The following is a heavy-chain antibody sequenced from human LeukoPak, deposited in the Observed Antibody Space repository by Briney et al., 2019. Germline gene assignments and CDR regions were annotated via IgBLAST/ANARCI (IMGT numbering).Heavy chain of an antibody. CDR2: IYTSGST. J-gene: IGHJ4*02. Sequence: SETLSLTCTVSGGSISSYYWSWIRQPAGKGLEWIGRIYTSGSTNYNPSLKRRFTMSVDTSKNKFSLKLSSVTAADTAVYYCAISLGYCSSTSCYWDDYWGQGTLVTVSS. CDR1: GGSISSYY. V-gene: IGHV4-4*07. CDR3: AISLGYCSSTSCYWDDY. D-gene: IGHD2-2*01.